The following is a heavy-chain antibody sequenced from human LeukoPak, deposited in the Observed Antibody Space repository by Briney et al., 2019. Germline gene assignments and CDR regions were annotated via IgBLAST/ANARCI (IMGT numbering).Heavy chain of an antibody. J-gene: IGHJ4*02. CDR3: AREPSFEQCLRLRSQGPLFDY. Sequence: GASVKVSCKASGYTFTSYYKHWVRQAPGQGLEWMGIINPSGGSTSYAQKFQGRVTMTRDTSTSTVYMELSSLRSEDTAVYYCAREPSFEQCLRLRSQGPLFDYWGQGTLVTVSS. D-gene: IGHD5/OR15-5a*01. CDR1: GYTFTSYY. V-gene: IGHV1-46*01. CDR2: INPSGGST.